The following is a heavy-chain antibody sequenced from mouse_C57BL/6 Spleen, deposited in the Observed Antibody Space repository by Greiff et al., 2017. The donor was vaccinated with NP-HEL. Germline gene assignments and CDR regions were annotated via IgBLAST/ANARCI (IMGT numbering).Heavy chain of an antibody. CDR3: ARTYYGNSYYFDY. CDR2: IYPGDGDT. CDR1: GYAFSSSW. D-gene: IGHD2-10*01. Sequence: LQESGPELVKPGASVKISCKASGYAFSSSWMNWVKQRPGKGLEWIGRIYPGDGDTNYNGKFKGKATLTADKSSSTAYMQLSSLTSEDSAVYFCARTYYGNSYYFDYWGQGTTLTVSS. J-gene: IGHJ2*01. V-gene: IGHV1-82*01.